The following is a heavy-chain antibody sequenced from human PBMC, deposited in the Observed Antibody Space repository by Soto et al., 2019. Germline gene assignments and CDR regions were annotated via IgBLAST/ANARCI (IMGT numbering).Heavy chain of an antibody. V-gene: IGHV3-74*01. CDR3: ARVGDDFWSGYAVYYYYDYGMDV. D-gene: IGHD3-3*01. Sequence: GGSLRLSCAASGFTFSSYWMHWVRQAPGKGLVWVSRINSDGSSTSYADSVKGRFTISRDNAKNTLYLQMNSLRAEDTAVYYCARVGDDFWSGYAVYYYYDYGMDVWGQGTTVTVSS. CDR1: GFTFSSYW. J-gene: IGHJ6*02. CDR2: INSDGSST.